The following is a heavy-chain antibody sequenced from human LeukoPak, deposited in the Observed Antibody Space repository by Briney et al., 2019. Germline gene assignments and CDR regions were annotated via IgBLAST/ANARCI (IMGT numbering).Heavy chain of an antibody. J-gene: IGHJ4*02. CDR1: GSSINSAYY. D-gene: IGHD3-9*01. CDR3: ARQNDILTGFDY. CDR2: IYPSGST. Sequence: NPSETLSLTCTVSGSSINSAYYWGWIRQPPGKGLEWIGTIYPSGSTYYNPSLKSRVSISVDTSKNQFSLKLSSVTAADTAVYYCARQNDILTGFDYWGQGTLVTVSS. V-gene: IGHV4-38-2*02.